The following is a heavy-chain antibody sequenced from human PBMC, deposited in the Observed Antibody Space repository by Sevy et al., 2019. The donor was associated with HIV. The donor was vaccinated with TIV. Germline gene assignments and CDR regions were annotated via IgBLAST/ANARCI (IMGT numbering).Heavy chain of an antibody. CDR1: GGSISSGGYS. Sequence: SETLSLTCAVSGGSISSGGYSWSWIRQPPGKGLEWIGYIYHSGSTYYNPSLKSRVTISVDRSKNQFSLKLSSVTAAETAVYYCARGHKVTAFYFDYWGQGTLVTVSS. D-gene: IGHD2-21*02. J-gene: IGHJ4*02. V-gene: IGHV4-30-2*01. CDR3: ARGHKVTAFYFDY. CDR2: IYHSGST.